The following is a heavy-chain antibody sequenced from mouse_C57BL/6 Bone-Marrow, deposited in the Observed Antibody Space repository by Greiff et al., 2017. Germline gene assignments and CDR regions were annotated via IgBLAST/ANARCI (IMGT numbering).Heavy chain of an antibody. CDR1: GFSLSTSGMG. V-gene: IGHV8-12*01. CDR3: ARSYYYGSSYEYAMDY. CDR2: IYWDDDK. D-gene: IGHD1-1*01. J-gene: IGHJ4*01. Sequence: QVQLKESGPGILQSSQTLSLTCSFSGFSLSTSGMGVSWIRQPSGKGLEWLAHIYWDDDKRYNPSLKSRLTISKDTSRNQVFLKITSVDTADTATYYCARSYYYGSSYEYAMDYWGQGTSVTVSS.